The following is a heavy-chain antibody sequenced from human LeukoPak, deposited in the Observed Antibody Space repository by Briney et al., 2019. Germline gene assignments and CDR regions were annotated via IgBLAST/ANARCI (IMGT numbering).Heavy chain of an antibody. CDR1: GFTVSSNY. V-gene: IGHV3-66*01. J-gene: IGHJ4*02. Sequence: GGSLRLSCAASGFTVSSNYMSWVRQAPGKGLEWVSVTYSGGSTYYADSVKGRFTISRDNSKNTLYLQMNSLRAEDTAVYYCARDTGVYDSSGYYWYYFDCWGQGTLVTVSS. CDR2: TYSGGST. CDR3: ARDTGVYDSSGYYWYYFDC. D-gene: IGHD3-22*01.